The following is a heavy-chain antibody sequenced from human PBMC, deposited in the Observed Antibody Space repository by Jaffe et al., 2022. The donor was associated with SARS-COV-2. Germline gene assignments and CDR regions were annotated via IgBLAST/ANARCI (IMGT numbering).Heavy chain of an antibody. Sequence: QLQLQESGPGLVKPSETLSLTCTVSGGSISSSSYYWGWIRQPPGKGLEWIGSIYYSGSTYYNPSLKSRVTISVDTSKNQFSLKLSSVTAADTAVYYCARLPRRDGQPSYWYFDLWGRGTLVTVSS. CDR2: IYYSGST. V-gene: IGHV4-39*01. CDR3: ARLPRRDGQPSYWYFDL. D-gene: IGHD1-1*01. CDR1: GGSISSSSYY. J-gene: IGHJ2*01.